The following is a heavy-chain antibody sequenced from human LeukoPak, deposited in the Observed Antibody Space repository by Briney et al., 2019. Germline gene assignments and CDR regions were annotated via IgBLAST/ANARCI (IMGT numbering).Heavy chain of an antibody. CDR2: ITSAGRAI. J-gene: IGHJ4*02. Sequence: PGGSLRLSCAASGFTFSDLYMSWIRQAPGKGLEWVSYITSAGRAIYYADSVQGRFTISRDNARNSLYLQMNGLRAEDTAVYYCASDIVATSGDFWGQGTLVTVSS. V-gene: IGHV3-11*01. CDR3: ASDIVATSGDF. D-gene: IGHD5-12*01. CDR1: GFTFSDLY.